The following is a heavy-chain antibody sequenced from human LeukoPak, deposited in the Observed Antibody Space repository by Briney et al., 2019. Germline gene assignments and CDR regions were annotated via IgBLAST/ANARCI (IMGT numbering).Heavy chain of an antibody. Sequence: SETLSLTCTVSGGSISSSSYYWSWIRQPAGKGLEWIWRIYTSGNTNYNPSLKSRVTMSLDKSKDQFSLKLSSVTAADTAVYYCARGTTFDQWGQGTLVTVSS. J-gene: IGHJ4*02. D-gene: IGHD1-1*01. CDR2: IYTSGNT. CDR3: ARGTTFDQ. V-gene: IGHV4-61*02. CDR1: GGSISSSSYY.